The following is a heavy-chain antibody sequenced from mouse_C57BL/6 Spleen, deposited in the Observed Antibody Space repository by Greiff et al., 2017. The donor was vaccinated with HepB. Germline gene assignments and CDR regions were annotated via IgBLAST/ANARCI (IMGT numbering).Heavy chain of an antibody. CDR1: GYTFTSYW. CDR3: ARLRGSYAMDY. CDR2: IHPNSGST. Sequence: VQLQQSGAELVKPEASVKLSCKASGYTFTSYWMHWVKQRPGQGLEWIGMIHPNSGSTNYNEKFKSKATLTVDKSSSTAYMQLSSLTSEDSAVYYCARLRGSYAMDYWGQGTSVTVSS. J-gene: IGHJ4*01. V-gene: IGHV1-64*01.